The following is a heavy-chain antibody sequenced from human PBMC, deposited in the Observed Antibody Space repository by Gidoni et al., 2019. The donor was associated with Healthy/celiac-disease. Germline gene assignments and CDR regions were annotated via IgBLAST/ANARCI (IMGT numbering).Heavy chain of an antibody. CDR1: GGSISSYY. J-gene: IGHJ6*02. Sequence: QVQLQESGPGLVKPSETLSLTCTVSGGSISSYYWSWIRQPPGKGLEWIGYIYYSGSTNYNPSLKSRVTISVDTSKNQFSLKLSSVTAADTAVYYCARAPIGMDVWGQGTTVTVSS. CDR2: IYYSGST. V-gene: IGHV4-59*01. CDR3: ARAPIGMDV.